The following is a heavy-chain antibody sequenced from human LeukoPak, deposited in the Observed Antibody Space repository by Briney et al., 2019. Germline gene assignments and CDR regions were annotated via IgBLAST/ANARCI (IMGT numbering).Heavy chain of an antibody. CDR3: ARDISDDY. V-gene: IGHV3-21*01. D-gene: IGHD1-26*01. CDR1: GFTFSSYG. CDR2: ISSSSTYM. J-gene: IGHJ4*02. Sequence: GRSLRLSCAASGFTFSSYGMHWVRQAPGRGLEWVSCISSSSTYMLYADSAKGRFTISRDNAKNSLYLQMNSLRAEDTAVCYCARDISDDYWGQGTLVTVSS.